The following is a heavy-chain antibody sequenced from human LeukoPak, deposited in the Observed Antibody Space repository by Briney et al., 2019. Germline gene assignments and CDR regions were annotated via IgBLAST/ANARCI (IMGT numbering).Heavy chain of an antibody. CDR2: INHSGST. V-gene: IGHV4-34*01. CDR1: GGSFSGYY. CDR3: ARNFGWYCSGGSCCSGSADPGYGMDV. D-gene: IGHD2-15*01. J-gene: IGHJ6*02. Sequence: PSETLSLTCAVYGGSFSGYYWSWIRQPPGKGLEWIGEINHSGSTNYNPSLKSRVTISVDTSKNQFSLKLSSVTAADTAVYYCARNFGWYCSGGSCCSGSADPGYGMDVWGQGTTVTVSS.